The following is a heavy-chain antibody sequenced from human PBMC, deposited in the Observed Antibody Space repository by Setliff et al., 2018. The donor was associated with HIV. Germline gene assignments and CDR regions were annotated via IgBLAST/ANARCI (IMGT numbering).Heavy chain of an antibody. D-gene: IGHD1-26*01. Sequence: GGSLRLSCAASGFTFSNYAMGWVRQAPGKGLEWVSSISGSDGSTFYADSVKGRFIISRDSVRNEVYLQMKSLRVDDTALYYCVRDQLRWPERWDFDFWGQGTLVTVSS. CDR3: VRDQLRWPERWDFDF. CDR2: ISGSDGST. V-gene: IGHV3-23*01. CDR1: GFTFSNYA. J-gene: IGHJ4*02.